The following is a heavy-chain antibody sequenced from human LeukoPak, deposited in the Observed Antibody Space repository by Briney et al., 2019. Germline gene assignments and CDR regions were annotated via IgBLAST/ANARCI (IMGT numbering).Heavy chain of an antibody. D-gene: IGHD2-15*01. CDR2: INPNSGGT. J-gene: IGHJ4*02. CDR3: ARAGYCSGGSCYALDY. CDR1: GYTFTGYY. Sequence: ASVKVSCKASGYTFTGYYMHWVRQAPGQGLEWMGWINPNSGGTNYAQKFQGGVTMTRDTSISTAYMELSRLRSDDTAVYYCARAGYCSGGSCYALDYWGQGTLVSVSS. V-gene: IGHV1-2*02.